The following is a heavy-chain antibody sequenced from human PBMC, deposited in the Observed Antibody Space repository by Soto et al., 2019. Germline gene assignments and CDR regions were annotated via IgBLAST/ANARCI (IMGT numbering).Heavy chain of an antibody. D-gene: IGHD3-9*01. Sequence: QITLKESGPTLGKPTQTLTLTCTFSGFSLSTTGVGVGWIRQPPGKALEWLALIYWDDDKHFNPSLKTRLTITKDTAKIHVVLTMTSMDPVDTARYYCAHATRLVIVFDNAYYFDYWGQGTLVTVSS. CDR3: AHATRLVIVFDNAYYFDY. CDR2: IYWDDDK. CDR1: GFSLSTTGVG. J-gene: IGHJ4*02. V-gene: IGHV2-5*02.